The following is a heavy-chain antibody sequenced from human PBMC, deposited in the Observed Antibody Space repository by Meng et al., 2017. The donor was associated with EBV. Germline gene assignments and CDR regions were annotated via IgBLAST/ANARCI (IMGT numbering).Heavy chain of an antibody. J-gene: IGHJ5*02. CDR3: ASVRYPYYDSSGYYGWFDP. D-gene: IGHD3-22*01. CDR2: INHSGST. CDR1: GGSFSGYY. Sequence: GQLQQWGGGLLKPSETLSLTCAVYGGSFSGYYWSWIRQPPGKGLEWIGEINHSGSTNYNPSLKSRVTISVDTSKNQFSLKLSSVTAADTAVYYCASVRYPYYDSSGYYGWFDPWGQGTLVTVSS. V-gene: IGHV4-34*01.